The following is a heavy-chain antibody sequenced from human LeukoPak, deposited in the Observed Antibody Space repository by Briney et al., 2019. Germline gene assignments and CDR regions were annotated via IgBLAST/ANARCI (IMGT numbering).Heavy chain of an antibody. CDR1: GGTFNNYA. CDR2: IIPFLAAA. J-gene: IGHJ4*02. Sequence: SVIVSCKASGGTFNNYAINWVRQAPGQGLEWMGRIIPFLAAANYAQKFQGRVTITADRSTSTAYMELSSLSSDDTAVYYCARDRGYCSTSSCFQAFDYWGQGTLVTVSS. V-gene: IGHV1-69*04. D-gene: IGHD2-2*01. CDR3: ARDRGYCSTSSCFQAFDY.